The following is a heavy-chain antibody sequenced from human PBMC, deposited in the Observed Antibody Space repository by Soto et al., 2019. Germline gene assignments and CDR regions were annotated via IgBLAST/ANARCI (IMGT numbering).Heavy chain of an antibody. J-gene: IGHJ4*02. D-gene: IGHD6-6*01. CDR2: ISSSSSYI. CDR1: GFTFSSYS. V-gene: IGHV3-21*01. Sequence: EVQLVESGGGLVKPGGSPRLSCAASGFTFSSYSMNWVRQAPGKGLEWVSSISSSSSYIYYADSVKGRFTISRDNAKNSLYLQMNSLRAEDTAVYYCARDRKIAARLFDYWGQGTLVTVSS. CDR3: ARDRKIAARLFDY.